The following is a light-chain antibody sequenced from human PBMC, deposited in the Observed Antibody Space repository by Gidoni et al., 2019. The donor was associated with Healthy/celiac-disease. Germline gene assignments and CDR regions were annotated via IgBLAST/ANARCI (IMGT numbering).Light chain of an antibody. CDR2: GAS. J-gene: IGKJ1*01. CDR1: QSVSSSY. V-gene: IGKV3-20*01. CDR3: QQYGSSPPWT. Sequence: EIVLTQSPGTLSSSPGERATLSCRASQSVSSSYLAWYQQKPGHAPRPLSYGASSRATGIPDRFIGSWSGTDFTLTIGGLEPKYFAVYYCQQYGSSPPWTLGQGTKVEIK.